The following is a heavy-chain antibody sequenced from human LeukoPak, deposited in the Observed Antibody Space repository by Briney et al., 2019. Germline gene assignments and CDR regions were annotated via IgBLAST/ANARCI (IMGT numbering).Heavy chain of an antibody. V-gene: IGHV3-74*01. D-gene: IGHD6-13*01. J-gene: IGHJ4*02. CDR3: RIAAVGSDY. CDR2: INSDGSRT. CDR1: EFTFSSHW. Sequence: GGSLRLSCAASEFTFSSHWMHWVRQAPGKGLVWVSRINSDGSRTGYADSVKGRFTISRDNAKNTLYLQMNSLRAEDTAVYYCRIAAVGSDYWGQGTLVTVSS.